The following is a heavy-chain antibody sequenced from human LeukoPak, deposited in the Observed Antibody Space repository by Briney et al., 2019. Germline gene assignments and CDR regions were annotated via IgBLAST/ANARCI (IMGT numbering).Heavy chain of an antibody. J-gene: IGHJ4*02. CDR2: ISSSGSTI. V-gene: IGHV3-11*01. CDR3: ARDAIAVAGTGIDY. D-gene: IGHD6-19*01. Sequence: GGSLRLSCAASGFTFSDYYMNWIRQAPGKGLEWVSCISSSGSTIYYADSVKGRFTISRDNAKNSLYLQMNSLRAEDTAVYYCARDAIAVAGTGIDYWGQGTLVTVSS. CDR1: GFTFSDYY.